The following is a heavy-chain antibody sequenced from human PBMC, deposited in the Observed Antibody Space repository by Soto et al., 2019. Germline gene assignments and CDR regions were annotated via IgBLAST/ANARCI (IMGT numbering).Heavy chain of an antibody. V-gene: IGHV3-74*01. Sequence: GGSLRLSCAASGFTFSSYWMHWVRQAPGKGLVWVSRINSDGSSTSYADSVKGRFTISRDNAKNTLYLQMNSLRAEDTAVYYCARTIAAAGKVVGDYYYYMDVWGKGTMVTVSS. CDR1: GFTFSSYW. D-gene: IGHD6-13*01. J-gene: IGHJ6*03. CDR3: ARTIAAAGKVVGDYYYYMDV. CDR2: INSDGSST.